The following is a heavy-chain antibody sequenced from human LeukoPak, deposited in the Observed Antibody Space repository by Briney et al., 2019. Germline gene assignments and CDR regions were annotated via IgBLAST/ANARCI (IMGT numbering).Heavy chain of an antibody. V-gene: IGHV4-61*01. CDR2: IYYSGST. Sequence: SETLSLTCTVSGGSVSSGSHYWSWIRQPPGKGLEWIGYIYYSGSTNYNPSLKSRVTISVDTSKNQFSLKLSSVTAADTAVYYCARVGTADAFDIWGQGTMVTVSS. CDR3: ARVGTADAFDI. J-gene: IGHJ3*02. D-gene: IGHD1-1*01. CDR1: GGSVSSGSHY.